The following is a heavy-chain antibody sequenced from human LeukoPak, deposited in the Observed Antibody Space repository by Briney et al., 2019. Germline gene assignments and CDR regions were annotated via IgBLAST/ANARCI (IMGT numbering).Heavy chain of an antibody. D-gene: IGHD5-18*01. CDR2: INHSGSS. J-gene: IGHJ5*02. Sequence: SETLSLTCAVYGGSFSAYYWTWIRQPPGKGLEWVGEINHSGSSNYNSSLRSRVTISVDTSYKQFSLRLSSVTAADTAVYYCAPRGDIEHSYVYGKWFDPWGQGTRVTVSS. CDR1: GGSFSAYY. V-gene: IGHV4-34*01. CDR3: APRGDIEHSYVYGKWFDP.